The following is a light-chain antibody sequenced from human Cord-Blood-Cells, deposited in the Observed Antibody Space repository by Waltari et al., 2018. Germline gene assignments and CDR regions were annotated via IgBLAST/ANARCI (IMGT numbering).Light chain of an antibody. CDR3: SSYTSSRV. CDR2: DVS. CDR1: SSDVGGYNY. V-gene: IGLV2-14*01. J-gene: IGLJ1*01. Sequence: QSALTQPASVSGSPGQSITIPCTGTSSDVGGYNYVSWYQQHPGKAPKLMIYDVSKRPSGVSNRFSGSKSGNTASLTISGLQAEDEADYYCSSYTSSRVFGTGTKVTVL.